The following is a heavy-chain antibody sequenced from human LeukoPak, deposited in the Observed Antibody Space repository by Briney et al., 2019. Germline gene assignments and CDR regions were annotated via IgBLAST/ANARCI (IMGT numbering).Heavy chain of an antibody. J-gene: IGHJ6*02. V-gene: IGHV4-30-2*01. Sequence: ASETLSLTCAVSGGSISSGGYSWSWIRQPPGNGLEWIGYIYHSGSTYYNPSLKSRVTISVDRSKSQFSLKLSSVTAADTAVYYCARGLSHCSGGSCYSGAYYYYGKDVWGQGTTVTVSS. D-gene: IGHD2-15*01. CDR2: IYHSGST. CDR3: ARGLSHCSGGSCYSGAYYYYGKDV. CDR1: GGSISSGGYS.